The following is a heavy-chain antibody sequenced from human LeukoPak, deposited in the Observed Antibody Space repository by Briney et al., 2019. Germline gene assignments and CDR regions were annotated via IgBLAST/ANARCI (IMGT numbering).Heavy chain of an antibody. Sequence: SQILSLTRTVSGGSISSGDYYWSWIRQPPGKGLEWIGYIYYSGSTYYNPSLKSRVTISVDTSKNQFSLKLSSVTAADTAVYYCARSSSAIMTTVESYYYYYMDVWGKGTTVTVSS. CDR2: IYYSGST. V-gene: IGHV4-30-4*08. CDR1: GGSISSGDYY. CDR3: ARSSSAIMTTVESYYYYYMDV. D-gene: IGHD4-23*01. J-gene: IGHJ6*03.